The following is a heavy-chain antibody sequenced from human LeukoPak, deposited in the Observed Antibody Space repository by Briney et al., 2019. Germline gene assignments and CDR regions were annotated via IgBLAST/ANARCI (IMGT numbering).Heavy chain of an antibody. D-gene: IGHD3-9*01. J-gene: IGHJ6*02. CDR2: IDPSGSA. Sequence: PSETLSLTCVVSGGSISPYYWSWIRQSPGKGLEWIGYIDPSGSASYNPSLKSRVTIFVDTSKNLFSLILTSVSASDTAIYHCARDHWLFSSKTWYYYGMDVWGQGTTVTVSS. CDR1: GGSISPYY. V-gene: IGHV4-59*01. CDR3: ARDHWLFSSKTWYYYGMDV.